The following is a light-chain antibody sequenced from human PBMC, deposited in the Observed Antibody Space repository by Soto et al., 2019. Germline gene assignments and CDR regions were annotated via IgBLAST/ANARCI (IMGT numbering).Light chain of an antibody. J-gene: IGKJ3*01. CDR3: QQYNNWPPT. CDR1: QSVSSN. V-gene: IGKV3-15*01. Sequence: EKVMTQSPATLSVSPGERATLSCRASQSVSSNLAWYQQKPGQAPRLLIYGASTRATGIPARFSGSGSGTEFTLTISSLQSEDFAVYYCQQYNNWPPTVGPGTKVDIK. CDR2: GAS.